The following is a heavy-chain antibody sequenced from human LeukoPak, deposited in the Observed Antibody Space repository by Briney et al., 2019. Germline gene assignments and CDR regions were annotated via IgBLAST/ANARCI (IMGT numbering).Heavy chain of an antibody. Sequence: GSLRLSCAASGFTFSSYGMHWVRQAPGKGLEWVAVISYDGSNKYYADSVKGRFTISRDNPKNLLFLQINSLRVEDTAVYYCARETPRRGETRDGYRWGQGTVVTVSS. D-gene: IGHD5-24*01. J-gene: IGHJ4*02. CDR3: ARETPRRGETRDGYR. CDR2: ISYDGSNK. V-gene: IGHV3-30*03. CDR1: GFTFSSYG.